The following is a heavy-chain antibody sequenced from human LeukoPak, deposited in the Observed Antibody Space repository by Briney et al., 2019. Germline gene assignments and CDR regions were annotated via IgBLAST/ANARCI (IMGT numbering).Heavy chain of an antibody. Sequence: PGGSPRLSCAASGFTFSSYAMSWVRQAPGKGLEWVSAISGSGGSTYYADSVKGRFTISRDNSKNTLYLQMNSLRAEDTAVYYCAKDDSIRGVISYWGQGTLVTVSS. CDR3: AKDDSIRGVISY. CDR2: ISGSGGST. V-gene: IGHV3-23*01. CDR1: GFTFSSYA. D-gene: IGHD3-10*01. J-gene: IGHJ4*02.